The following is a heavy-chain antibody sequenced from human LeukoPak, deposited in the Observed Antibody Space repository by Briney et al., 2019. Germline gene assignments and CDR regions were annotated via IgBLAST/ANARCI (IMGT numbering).Heavy chain of an antibody. CDR2: ISAYNGNT. CDR1: GYKFSSYG. J-gene: IGHJ4*02. D-gene: IGHD5-18*01. Sequence: GASVKVSCKASGYKFSSYGISWVRQAPGQGLEWMGWISAYNGNTNYAQNFQGRVTMTTDTSTSTAYMGLRGLRSDDTAVYYCARAGAYIYGFDYWGQGTLVTVSS. V-gene: IGHV1-18*01. CDR3: ARAGAYIYGFDY.